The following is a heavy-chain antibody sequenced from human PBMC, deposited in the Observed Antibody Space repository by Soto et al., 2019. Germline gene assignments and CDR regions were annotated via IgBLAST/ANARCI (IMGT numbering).Heavy chain of an antibody. CDR1: GGTFSSYA. D-gene: IGHD2-15*01. CDR2: IIPIFGTA. V-gene: IGHV1-69*13. CDR3: ARGRGGGKHYYGMDV. J-gene: IGHJ6*02. Sequence: SVKVSCKASGGTFSSYAISWVRQAPGQGLEWMGGIIPIFGTANYAQKFQGKVTITADESTSTAYMELSSLRSEDTAVYYCARGRGGGKHYYGMDVWGQGTTVTVSS.